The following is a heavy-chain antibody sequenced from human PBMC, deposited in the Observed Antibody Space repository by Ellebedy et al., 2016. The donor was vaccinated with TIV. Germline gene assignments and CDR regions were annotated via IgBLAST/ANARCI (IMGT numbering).Heavy chain of an antibody. Sequence: GESLKISCAASGFHFNFYYLSWIRQAPGKGLEWVSYISSSCTTIYYADSVTGRFTISRDNAKNSVYQQMNRLRAEDTAVYFCGWSDYWGRGTLVTVSS. CDR1: GFHFNFYY. D-gene: IGHD6-13*01. V-gene: IGHV3-11*01. CDR2: ISSSCTTI. CDR3: GWSDY. J-gene: IGHJ4*02.